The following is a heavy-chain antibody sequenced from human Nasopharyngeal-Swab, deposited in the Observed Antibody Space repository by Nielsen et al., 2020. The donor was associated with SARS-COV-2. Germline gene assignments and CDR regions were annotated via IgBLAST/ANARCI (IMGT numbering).Heavy chain of an antibody. V-gene: IGHV4-59*01. D-gene: IGHD5-24*01. CDR2: IYYAGST. Sequence: ESLKISCTVSGGSISSYYWSWIRQPAGKGLEWIGYIYYAGSTSYNPSLKSRVSISADTSENQFSLTLSSVTAVDTAVYYCATSINYNQDAFDIWGVGTMVTVSS. J-gene: IGHJ3*02. CDR1: GGSISSYY. CDR3: ATSINYNQDAFDI.